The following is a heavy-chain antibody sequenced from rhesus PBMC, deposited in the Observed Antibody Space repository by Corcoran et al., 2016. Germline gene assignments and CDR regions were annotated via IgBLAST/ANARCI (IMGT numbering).Heavy chain of an antibody. CDR2: ISWNSGTK. J-gene: IGHJ5-2*02. D-gene: IGHD6-31*01. CDR1: GFTFDDYA. Sequence: EVQLVESGGALAQPGGSLRLSCAASGFTFDDYAMSWVRQAPGKGLEWVSGISWNSGTKCDADAGRGRVTSARDNDKKSLFLEMGRLRDEDTAVYYGTRVAGDRAAAGTWAGSLDVWGRGVLVTVSS. CDR3: TRVAGDRAAAGTWAGSLDV. V-gene: IGHV3-134*01.